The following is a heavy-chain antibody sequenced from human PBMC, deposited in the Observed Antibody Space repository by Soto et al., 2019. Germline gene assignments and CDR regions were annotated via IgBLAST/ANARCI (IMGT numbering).Heavy chain of an antibody. CDR2: ISGSGGST. Sequence: GGSLGLSCAASGFTFSSYAMSWVLQAPGKGQEWVSAISGSGGSTYYADSVKGRFTISRDNSKNTLYLQMNSLRAEDTAVYYCAKEPRRGYSGHEGPFDYSGQRSLVIGSS. CDR1: GFTFSSYA. J-gene: IGHJ4*02. V-gene: IGHV3-23*01. CDR3: AKEPRRGYSGHEGPFDY. D-gene: IGHD5-12*01.